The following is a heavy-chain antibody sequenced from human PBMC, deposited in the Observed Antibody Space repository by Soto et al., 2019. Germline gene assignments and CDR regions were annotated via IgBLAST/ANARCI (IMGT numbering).Heavy chain of an antibody. Sequence: DVLLVETGGGLIQPGGSLRLSCVASGFTVSSKYMSWVRRAPGKGLEWVSVLWSAGNTYYADSVRGRFTISRDSSKNTLYLEMSSLRADDTAVYYCAREAPMDVWGQGTTVIVSS. CDR1: GFTVSSKY. CDR3: AREAPMDV. CDR2: LWSAGNT. V-gene: IGHV3-53*02. J-gene: IGHJ6*02.